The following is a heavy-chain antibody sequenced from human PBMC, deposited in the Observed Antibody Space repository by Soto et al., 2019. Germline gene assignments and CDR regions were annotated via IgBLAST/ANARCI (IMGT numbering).Heavy chain of an antibody. D-gene: IGHD4-4*01. J-gene: IGHJ4*02. CDR3: ARAPLHPYY. CDR1: GGSISSGCYY. Sequence: QVQLQESGPGLVKPSQTLSLTCTVSGGSISSGCYYWSWLRQHPGKGLEWIGYIYYSGSTSYNPSLKGRVTISVDTSKNQFSLKLSSVTAADTAVYYCARAPLHPYYWGQGTLVTVSS. CDR2: IYYSGST. V-gene: IGHV4-31*03.